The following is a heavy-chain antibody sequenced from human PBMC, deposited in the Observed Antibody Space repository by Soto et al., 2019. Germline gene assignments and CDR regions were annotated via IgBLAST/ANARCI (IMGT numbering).Heavy chain of an antibody. CDR3: ARMGSYCSSTSCYTYNWFDP. CDR2: ISAYNGNT. Sequence: ASVKISCKASGYTFTNYGINWVRQAPGHGLEWMGWISAYNGNTNYAQKLQGRVTMTTDTSTSTAYMELGSLRSDDTAVYYCARMGSYCSSTSCYTYNWFDPWGQGTLVTVSS. D-gene: IGHD2-2*02. V-gene: IGHV1-18*04. J-gene: IGHJ5*02. CDR1: GYTFTNYG.